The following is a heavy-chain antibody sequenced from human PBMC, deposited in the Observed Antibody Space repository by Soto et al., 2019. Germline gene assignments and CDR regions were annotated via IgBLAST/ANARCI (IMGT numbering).Heavy chain of an antibody. J-gene: IGHJ6*02. D-gene: IGHD5-18*01. CDR2: IYHSGST. CDR1: GGSISSSNW. Sequence: ASETLSLTCAVSGGSISSSNWWSWVRQPPGKGLEWIGEIYHSGSTNYNPSLKSRVTISVDKSKNQFSLKLSSVTAADTAVYYCARWLGYSYGYHYYYYGMDVWGQGTTVTVSS. CDR3: ARWLGYSYGYHYYYYGMDV. V-gene: IGHV4-4*02.